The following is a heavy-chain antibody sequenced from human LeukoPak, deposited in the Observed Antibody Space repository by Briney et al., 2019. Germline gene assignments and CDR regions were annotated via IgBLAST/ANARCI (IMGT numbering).Heavy chain of an antibody. V-gene: IGHV3-21*01. Sequence: GRSLRLSCATSGFTFSDYTMNWVRQAPGKGLEWVSFISASGTSIYYADSVRGRFTISRDNAKNSLYLQMNSLRAEDTAVYYCARDGTWGPGTLVTVSS. CDR2: ISASGTSI. CDR1: GFTFSDYT. J-gene: IGHJ5*02. D-gene: IGHD1-26*01. CDR3: ARDGT.